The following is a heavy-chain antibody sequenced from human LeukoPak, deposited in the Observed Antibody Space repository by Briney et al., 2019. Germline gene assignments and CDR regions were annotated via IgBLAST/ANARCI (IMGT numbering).Heavy chain of an antibody. CDR3: AKFVGATDTDY. CDR1: GFTFSDYS. CDR2: ISYDGSNK. V-gene: IGHV3-30*18. D-gene: IGHD1-26*01. J-gene: IGHJ4*02. Sequence: GGSLRLSCAASGFTFSDYSMNWVRQAPGKGLEWVAVISYDGSNKYYADSVKGRFTISRDNSKNTLYLQMNSLRAEDTAVYYCAKFVGATDTDYWGQGTLVTVSS.